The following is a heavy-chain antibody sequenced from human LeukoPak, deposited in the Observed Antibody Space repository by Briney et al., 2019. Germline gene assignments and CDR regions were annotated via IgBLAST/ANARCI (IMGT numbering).Heavy chain of an antibody. D-gene: IGHD5-18*01. Sequence: PGGSLRLSCAASGFTFSSYWMHWVRQAPGKGLEWVAFIRYDGSNQYYADSVKGRFTISRDNSKNTLYLQMNSLRAEDTAVYYCAKALRAYNYGCPDYWGQGALVTVSS. CDR1: GFTFSSYW. CDR2: IRYDGSNQ. J-gene: IGHJ4*02. V-gene: IGHV3-30*02. CDR3: AKALRAYNYGCPDY.